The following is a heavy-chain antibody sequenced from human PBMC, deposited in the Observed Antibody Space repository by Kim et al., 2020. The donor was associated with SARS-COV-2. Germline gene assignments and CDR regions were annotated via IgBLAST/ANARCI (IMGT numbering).Heavy chain of an antibody. J-gene: IGHJ4*02. Sequence: SETLSLTCTISGASISSHYWTWIRQTPGKAPEWIGNIFYTGITDYNPYFKSRITISVDTSKNEFSLNLRDVTAADSAIYFCAAGRWDTYDSVWGQGTLVTVSS. CDR3: AAGRWDTYDSV. V-gene: IGHV4-59*11. D-gene: IGHD3-22*01. CDR2: IFYTGIT. CDR1: GASISSHY.